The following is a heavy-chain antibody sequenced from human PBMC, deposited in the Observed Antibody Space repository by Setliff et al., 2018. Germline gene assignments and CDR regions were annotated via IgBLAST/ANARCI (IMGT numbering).Heavy chain of an antibody. CDR1: GFTFGHYP. Sequence: PGGSLRLSCAASGFTFGHYPMHWVRQAPGKGLGWVAVIWYDGSHQYYADSVKGRFTISRVNSKNMLYLQMNSLRAEDTAVYYCAKGDQISGSYGLPLDYWGQGALVTVSS. V-gene: IGHV3-33*06. CDR3: AKGDQISGSYGLPLDY. J-gene: IGHJ4*02. CDR2: IWYDGSHQ. D-gene: IGHD1-26*01.